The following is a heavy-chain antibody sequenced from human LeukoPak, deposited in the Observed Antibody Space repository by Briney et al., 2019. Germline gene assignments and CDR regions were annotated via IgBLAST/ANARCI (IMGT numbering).Heavy chain of an antibody. CDR1: GGIVGSNY. J-gene: IGHJ6*02. Sequence: WGSLRLYCAASGGIVGSNYMNWGRQAPGQGLEWIAVLYSGGSAYYADSVKGRFTISRDNSKNTLYLQIYSLRAEDTAIYYCARDSETETGWYYYGMDVWGQGTTVTVSS. D-gene: IGHD1-1*01. CDR2: LYSGGSA. V-gene: IGHV3-53*01. CDR3: ARDSETETGWYYYGMDV.